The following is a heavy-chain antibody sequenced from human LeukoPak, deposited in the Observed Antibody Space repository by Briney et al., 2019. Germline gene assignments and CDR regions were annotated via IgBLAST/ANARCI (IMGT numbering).Heavy chain of an antibody. CDR2: IYYSGST. V-gene: IGHV4-59*01. Sequence: PSETLSLTCTVSGGSISSYYWSWIRQPPGKGLEWIGYIYYSGSTNYNPSLKSRVTISVDTSKNQFSLKLSSVTAAVTAVYYCARWWAAAGNFDYWGQGTLVAVSS. D-gene: IGHD6-13*01. CDR3: ARWWAAAGNFDY. CDR1: GGSISSYY. J-gene: IGHJ4*02.